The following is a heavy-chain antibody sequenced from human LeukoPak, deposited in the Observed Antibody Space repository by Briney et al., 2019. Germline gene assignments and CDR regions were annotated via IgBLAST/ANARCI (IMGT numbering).Heavy chain of an antibody. J-gene: IGHJ6*02. V-gene: IGHV3-11*04. CDR2: ISSSGSTI. D-gene: IGHD3-10*01. CDR3: ARDRKEYYYGSGSPYYYYGMDV. Sequence: GGSLRLSCAASGFTFSDYYMSWIRQAPGKGLEWVSYISSSGSTIYYADSVKGRFTISRDNAKNSLYLQMNSLRDEDTAVYYCARDRKEYYYGSGSPYYYYGMDVWGQGTTVTVSS. CDR1: GFTFSDYY.